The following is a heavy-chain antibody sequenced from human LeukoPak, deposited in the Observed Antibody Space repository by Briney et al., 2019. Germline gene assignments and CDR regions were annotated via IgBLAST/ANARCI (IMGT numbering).Heavy chain of an antibody. J-gene: IGHJ4*02. D-gene: IGHD3-22*01. CDR3: AKAISSGYYEALDY. V-gene: IGHV3-9*01. Sequence: GRSLRLPCAASGFTFDDYAMHWVRQAPGKGLEWVSGISWNSGSIGYADSVKGRFTISRDNAKNSLYLQMNSLRAEDTALYYCAKAISSGYYEALDYWGQGTLVTVSS. CDR2: ISWNSGSI. CDR1: GFTFDDYA.